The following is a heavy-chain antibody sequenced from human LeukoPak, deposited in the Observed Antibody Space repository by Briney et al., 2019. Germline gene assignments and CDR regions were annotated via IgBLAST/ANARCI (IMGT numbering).Heavy chain of an antibody. J-gene: IGHJ6*03. CDR2: IYTSGST. Sequence: SETLSLTCTVSGGSISSYYWSWIRQPAGKGLEWIGRIYTSGSTNYNPSLKSRVTMSVDTSKNQFSLKLSSVTAADTAVYYCARDVAGIAAAGRYYYYYMDVWGKGTTVTVSS. D-gene: IGHD6-13*01. CDR3: ARDVAGIAAAGRYYYYYMDV. CDR1: GGSISSYY. V-gene: IGHV4-4*07.